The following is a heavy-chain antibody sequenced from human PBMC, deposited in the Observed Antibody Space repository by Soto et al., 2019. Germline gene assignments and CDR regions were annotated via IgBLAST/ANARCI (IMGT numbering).Heavy chain of an antibody. CDR1: GGSISSGGYY. D-gene: IGHD2-2*01. V-gene: IGHV4-31*03. Sequence: SETLSLTCTVSGGSISSGGYYWSWIRQHPGKGLEWIGYIYYSGSTYYNPSLKSRVTISVDTSKNQFSLKLSSVTAADTAVYYCARDGYDSIDYWGQGTLVTVSS. CDR3: ARDGYDSIDY. J-gene: IGHJ4*02. CDR2: IYYSGST.